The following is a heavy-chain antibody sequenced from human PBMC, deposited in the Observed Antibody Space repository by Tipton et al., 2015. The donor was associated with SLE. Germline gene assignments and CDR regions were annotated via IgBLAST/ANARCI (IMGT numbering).Heavy chain of an antibody. V-gene: IGHV4-39*02. J-gene: IGHJ3*02. CDR3: AREGYPGSFDI. CDR2: MYYSGST. Sequence: TLSLTCTVSGGSISSSHYYWGWIRQPPGKGLEWIGSMYYSGSTYYNPSLKSRVTISVDTSRNQFSLKLTSVTAADTAVYFCAREGYPGSFDIWGQGTMVTVSS. CDR1: GGSISSSHYY. D-gene: IGHD2-15*01.